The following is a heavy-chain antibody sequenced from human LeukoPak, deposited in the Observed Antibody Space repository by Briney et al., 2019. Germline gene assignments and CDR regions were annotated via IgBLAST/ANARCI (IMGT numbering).Heavy chain of an antibody. J-gene: IGHJ3*02. CDR3: TREAFTDSTGYYFSPLDM. CDR1: GFTFSSCA. V-gene: IGHV3-23*01. CDR2: VSGSGGST. D-gene: IGHD3-22*01. Sequence: GGSLRLSCAASGFTFSSCAMSWVRQAPGKGLEWVSGVSGSGGSTYYADSVKGRFTISRENAKNSLYLQMNSLTADDTAVYYCTREAFTDSTGYYFSPLDMWGQGTMVTVSS.